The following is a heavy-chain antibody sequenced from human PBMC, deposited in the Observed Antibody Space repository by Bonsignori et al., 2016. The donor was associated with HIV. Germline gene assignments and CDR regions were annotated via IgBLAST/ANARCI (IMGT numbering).Heavy chain of an antibody. CDR2: IKRQSDGGAP. Sequence: GGSLRLSCAASGFTFSNTWMSWVRQAPGKGLEWVGRIKRQSDGGAPDYAASVKDRFTISRDDSKNILYLQMSSLTTEDTAVYYCTIPDYYMDVWGKGTTVTVSS. CDR3: TIPDYYMDV. J-gene: IGHJ6*03. CDR1: GFTFSNTW. V-gene: IGHV3-15*01.